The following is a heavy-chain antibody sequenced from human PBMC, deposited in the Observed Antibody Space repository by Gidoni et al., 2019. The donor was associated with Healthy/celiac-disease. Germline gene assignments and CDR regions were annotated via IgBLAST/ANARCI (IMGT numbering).Heavy chain of an antibody. Sequence: EVQLVESGGGFVQPGGSLRLSCAASGFTFSSSWMHWVRQAPGKGLVWVSRINSDGSSTSYADSVKGRFTISRDNAKNTLYLQMNSLRAEDTAVYYCARDWGSSGWYGGYFQHWGQGTLVTVSS. D-gene: IGHD6-19*01. CDR3: ARDWGSSGWYGGYFQH. CDR1: GFTFSSSW. CDR2: INSDGSST. V-gene: IGHV3-74*01. J-gene: IGHJ1*01.